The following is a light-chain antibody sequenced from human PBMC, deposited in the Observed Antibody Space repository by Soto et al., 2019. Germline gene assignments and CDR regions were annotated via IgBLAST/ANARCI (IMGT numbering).Light chain of an antibody. CDR1: SSDVGSYNL. Sequence: QSVLAQPASVSRSPGQSISISCTGTSSDVGSYNLVSWYQQHPGKAPKLMIYEGGKRPSGVSNRFSGSKSGNTASLTISGLQAEDEADYYCCSYVIGSTLVFGGGTKLTVL. J-gene: IGLJ2*01. CDR3: CSYVIGSTLV. CDR2: EGG. V-gene: IGLV2-23*01.